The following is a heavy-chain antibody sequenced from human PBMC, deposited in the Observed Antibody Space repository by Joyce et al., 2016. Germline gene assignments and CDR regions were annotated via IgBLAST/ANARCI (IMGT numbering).Heavy chain of an antibody. J-gene: IGHJ6*02. Sequence: QVQLVQSGAEVKKPGASVKVSWKASGYTFTNYYMHWVRQAPGQGLEWMGMINHSGGSTNSGQKFQGRVTMTRDTSTSTVYMELGSLGSEDTAVYYCARDTAMATGYYYYGMDVWGQGTTVTVSS. CDR3: ARDTAMATGYYYYGMDV. D-gene: IGHD5-18*01. CDR2: INHSGGST. V-gene: IGHV1-46*01. CDR1: GYTFTNYY.